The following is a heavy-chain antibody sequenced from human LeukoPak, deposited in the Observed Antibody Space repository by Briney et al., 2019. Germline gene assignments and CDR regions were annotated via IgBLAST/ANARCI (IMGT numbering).Heavy chain of an antibody. CDR1: GASATSSY. CDR2: IHYSGDI. V-gene: IGHV4-59*02. CDR3: AGEPRLLDP. J-gene: IGHJ5*02. D-gene: IGHD5-18*01. Sequence: PSETLSLTCTISGASATSSYWTWVRQPPGKGLEFIGYIHYSGDINYNPSLRGRVTMSLDTSKNHVPLTLSSVTAEDTALYHCAGEPRLLDPWGLGTLVTVSS.